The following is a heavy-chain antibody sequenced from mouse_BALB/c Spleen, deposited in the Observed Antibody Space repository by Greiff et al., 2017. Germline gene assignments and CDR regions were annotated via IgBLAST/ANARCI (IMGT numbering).Heavy chain of an antibody. CDR1: GYSITSGYS. CDR3: ARRKYGLYYAMDY. CDR2: IHYIGST. Sequence: EVKLQESGPDLVKPSQSLSLTCTVTGYSITSGYSWHWIRQFPGNKLSWMGYIHYIGSTKYNPSLKSRISITRDTSKNQFFLQLNSVTTEDTATNYSARRKYGLYYAMDYWGQGTAVTVSS. J-gene: IGHJ4*01. V-gene: IGHV3-1*02. D-gene: IGHD2-10*02.